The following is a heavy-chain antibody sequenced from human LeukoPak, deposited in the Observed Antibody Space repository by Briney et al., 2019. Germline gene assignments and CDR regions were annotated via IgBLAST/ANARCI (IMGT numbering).Heavy chain of an antibody. Sequence: GGSLRLSCAASGFTFSSYSMNWVRQAPGKGLEWVSSISSSSSYIYYADSVKGRFTISRDNAKNSLYLQMNSLTAEDTAVYYCARGHQGDLYGMDVWGQGTTVTVSS. CDR3: ARGHQGDLYGMDV. CDR2: ISSSSSYI. V-gene: IGHV3-21*01. J-gene: IGHJ6*02. CDR1: GFTFSSYS.